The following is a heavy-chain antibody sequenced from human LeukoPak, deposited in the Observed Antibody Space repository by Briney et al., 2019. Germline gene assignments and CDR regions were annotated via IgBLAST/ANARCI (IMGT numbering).Heavy chain of an antibody. CDR1: GFTFNSYS. V-gene: IGHV3-48*04. CDR2: ISSGSSTK. J-gene: IGHJ4*02. Sequence: SGGSQRLSCAASGFTFNSYSMNWVRQAPGKGLEWVSYISSGSSTKYYADSVKGRFTISGDNAKNSLYLQMNSLRAEDTAVYYCARPPGDYWGQGTLVTVSS. CDR3: ARPPGDY.